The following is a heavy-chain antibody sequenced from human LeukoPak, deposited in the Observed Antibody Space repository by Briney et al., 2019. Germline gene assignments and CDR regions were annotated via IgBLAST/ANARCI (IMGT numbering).Heavy chain of an antibody. CDR3: ARVSVRYSSGWFYWFDP. CDR2: INPNSGGT. Sequence: ASVKVSCKASGYTFTGYYMHWVRQAPGQGLEWMGWINPNSGGTNYAQKFQGRVTITADKSTSTAYMELSRLRSDDTAVYYCARVSVRYSSGWFYWFDPWGQGTLVTVSS. CDR1: GYTFTGYY. J-gene: IGHJ5*02. D-gene: IGHD6-19*01. V-gene: IGHV1-2*02.